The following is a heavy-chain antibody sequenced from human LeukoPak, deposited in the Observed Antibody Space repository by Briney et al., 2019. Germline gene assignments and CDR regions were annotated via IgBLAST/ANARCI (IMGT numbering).Heavy chain of an antibody. J-gene: IGHJ4*02. CDR1: GGSFSGYY. D-gene: IGHD3-10*01. Sequence: PSESLSLTCAVYGGSFSGYYWSWIRQPPGKGLEWIGEINHSGSTNYNPSLKSRVTISVDTSKNQFSLKLSSVTAADTAVYYCARLNARKWFGELPFDYWGQGTLVTVSS. V-gene: IGHV4-34*01. CDR2: INHSGST. CDR3: ARLNARKWFGELPFDY.